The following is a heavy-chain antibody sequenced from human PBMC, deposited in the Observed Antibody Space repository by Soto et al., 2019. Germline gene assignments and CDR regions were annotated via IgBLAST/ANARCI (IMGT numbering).Heavy chain of an antibody. D-gene: IGHD1-1*01. J-gene: IGHJ4*02. CDR1: GYTFTSYA. CDR2: INAGNGNT. V-gene: IGHV1-3*01. CDR3: GRVRNRVPTSIL. Sequence: QVQLVQSGAEVKKPGASVKVSCKASGYTFTSYAMHWVRQAPGQRLEWMGWINAGNGNTKYSQKFQGRVTITRDTSASTAYMELSSLRSEDTAVYYCGRVRNRVPTSILWGQGTLVTVSS.